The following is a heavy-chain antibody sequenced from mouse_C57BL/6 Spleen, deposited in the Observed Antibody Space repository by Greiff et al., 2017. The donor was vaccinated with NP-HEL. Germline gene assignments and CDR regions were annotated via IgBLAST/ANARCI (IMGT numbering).Heavy chain of an antibody. J-gene: IGHJ4*01. CDR1: GFTFSDYG. CDR3: ARTTVPWAYYAMDY. CDR2: ISSGSSTI. D-gene: IGHD1-1*01. Sequence: EVQLVESGGGLVKPGGSLKLSCAASGFTFSDYGMHWVRQAPEKGLEWVAYISSGSSTIYYADTVKGRFTISRDNAKNTLFLQMTSLRAEDTAMYYCARTTVPWAYYAMDYWGQGTSDTVSS. V-gene: IGHV5-17*01.